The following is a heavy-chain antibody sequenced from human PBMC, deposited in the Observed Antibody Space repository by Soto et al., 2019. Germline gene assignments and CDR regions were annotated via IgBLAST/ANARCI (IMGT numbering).Heavy chain of an antibody. V-gene: IGHV4-30-4*01. CDR2: IYYSGST. Sequence: QVQLQESGPGLVKPSQTLSLTCTVSGGSISSGDYYWSWIRQPPGKGLEWIGYIYYSGSTYYNPSLKSRVXXSXDXXKNQFSLKLSSVTAADTAVYYCARDGIRPLGAFDIWGQGTMVTVSS. CDR3: ARDGIRPLGAFDI. J-gene: IGHJ3*02. CDR1: GGSISSGDYY. D-gene: IGHD5-18*01.